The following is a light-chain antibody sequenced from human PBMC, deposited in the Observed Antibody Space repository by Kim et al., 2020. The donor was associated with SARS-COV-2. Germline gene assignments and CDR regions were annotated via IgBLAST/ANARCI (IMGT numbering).Light chain of an antibody. J-gene: IGKJ5*01. Sequence: TGEKSTLSCRASQSVSSNLAWYKQNPGQAPRLLIYGASTRATGIPARFSGSGSGTEFTLTISSLQSEDFAVYYCQQYNNWPPTITFGQGTRLEIK. CDR1: QSVSSN. V-gene: IGKV3-15*01. CDR3: QQYNNWPPTIT. CDR2: GAS.